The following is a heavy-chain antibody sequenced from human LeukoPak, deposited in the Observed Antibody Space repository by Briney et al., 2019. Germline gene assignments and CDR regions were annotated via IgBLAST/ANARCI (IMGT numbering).Heavy chain of an antibody. Sequence: SETLSLTCTVSGGSISSYYWSWIRQPPGKGLEWIGYIYYSGSTNYNPSLKSRVTISVDTSKNQFSLKLSSVTAADTAVYYCARDVGIYSYGSYYYYYYMDVWGKGTTVTVSS. CDR1: GGSISSYY. CDR3: ARDVGIYSYGSYYYYYYMDV. J-gene: IGHJ6*03. D-gene: IGHD5-18*01. CDR2: IYYSGST. V-gene: IGHV4-59*01.